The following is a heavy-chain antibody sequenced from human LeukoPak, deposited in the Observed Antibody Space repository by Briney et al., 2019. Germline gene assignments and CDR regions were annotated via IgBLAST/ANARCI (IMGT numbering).Heavy chain of an antibody. J-gene: IGHJ4*02. Sequence: SETLSLTCTVSGGSISSYYWSWIRQPPGKGQEWIGYIYYSGSTNYNPSLKSRVTISVDTSKNQFSLKLSSVTAADTAVYYCARARRVFRTPINTFDYWGQGTLVTVSS. V-gene: IGHV4-59*01. CDR2: IYYSGST. CDR3: ARARRVFRTPINTFDY. CDR1: GGSISSYY.